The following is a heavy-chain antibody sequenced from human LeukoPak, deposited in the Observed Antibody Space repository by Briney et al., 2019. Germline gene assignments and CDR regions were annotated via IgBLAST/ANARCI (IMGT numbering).Heavy chain of an antibody. J-gene: IGHJ4*02. D-gene: IGHD6-13*01. V-gene: IGHV3-23*01. CDR1: GFTFSTYA. Sequence: HAGGSPRLSCAASGFTFSTYAMSWVRQAPGKGLEWVSDVSGSGGSTYYADSLKGRFTISRDNSKNTLYLQMNSLRAEDTAVYYCAKSAAAAGRTYFDSLGQGTLVTVSS. CDR2: VSGSGGST. CDR3: AKSAAAAGRTYFDS.